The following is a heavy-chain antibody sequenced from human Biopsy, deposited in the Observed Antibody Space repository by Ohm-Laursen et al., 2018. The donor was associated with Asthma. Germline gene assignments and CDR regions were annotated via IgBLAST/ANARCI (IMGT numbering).Heavy chain of an antibody. Sequence: ASVKVPCKASGYPFTDYYVHWVRQAPGQGLEWMGRIDPNSGGTNYAQKFLGRVTMTRDTSVNTAFMVLSRLRSDDTAVYYCARIKIRIGAGTDRYFDLWGRGTLVTVSS. CDR1: GYPFTDYY. J-gene: IGHJ2*01. CDR2: IDPNSGGT. CDR3: ARIKIRIGAGTDRYFDL. D-gene: IGHD3-16*01. V-gene: IGHV1-2*06.